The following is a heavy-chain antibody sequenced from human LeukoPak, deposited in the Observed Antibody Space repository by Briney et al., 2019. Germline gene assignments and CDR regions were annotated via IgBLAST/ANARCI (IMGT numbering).Heavy chain of an antibody. V-gene: IGHV1-46*01. J-gene: IGHJ4*02. CDR3: ARIYCSGGSCYYGFDS. D-gene: IGHD2-15*01. Sequence: GASVKVSCRASGYIFSDYYIHWVRQAPGQGLEWMGIINPSDRSTSYAQKFQGRVTMTRDTSTSTVYMELSSLRSEDTAVYYCARIYCSGGSCYYGFDSWGQGTLVTVSS. CDR2: INPSDRST. CDR1: GYIFSDYY.